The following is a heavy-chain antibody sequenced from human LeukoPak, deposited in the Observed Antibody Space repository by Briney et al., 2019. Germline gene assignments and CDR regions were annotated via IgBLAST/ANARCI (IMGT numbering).Heavy chain of an antibody. D-gene: IGHD2/OR15-2a*01. CDR3: ARDNMGFDY. J-gene: IGHJ4*02. CDR2: ITSSSSSI. V-gene: IGHV3-48*01. CDR1: GFTFNTYS. Sequence: GGSLRLSCAASGFTFNTYSMNWVRQAPGKGLEWVSYITSSSSSIYYADSVKGRFTVSRGNAKNSLYLQMNSLRAEDTAVYYCARDNMGFDYWGQGTLVTVYS.